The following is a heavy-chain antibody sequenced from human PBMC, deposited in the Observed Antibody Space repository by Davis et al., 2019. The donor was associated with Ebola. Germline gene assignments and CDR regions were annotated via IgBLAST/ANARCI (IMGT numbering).Heavy chain of an antibody. CDR1: GGTFSSYA. D-gene: IGHD7-27*01. CDR2: IIPIFGTA. Sequence: SVKVSCKASGGTFSSYAISWVRQAPGQGLEWMGGIIPIFGTANYAQKFQGRVTITRDTSASTAYMELSSLRSEDTAVYYCAREAALTLGAFDYWGQGTLVTVSS. J-gene: IGHJ4*02. V-gene: IGHV1-69*05. CDR3: AREAALTLGAFDY.